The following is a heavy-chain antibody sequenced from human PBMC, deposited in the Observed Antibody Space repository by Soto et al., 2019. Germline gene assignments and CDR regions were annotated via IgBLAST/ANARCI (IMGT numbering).Heavy chain of an antibody. CDR2: IYYSGST. J-gene: IGHJ5*02. CDR1: GGSISSYY. D-gene: IGHD6-19*01. Sequence: PSETLSLTCTVSGGSISSYYWSWIRQPPGKGLEWIGYIYYSGSTNYNPSLKSRVTISVDTSKNQFSLKLSSVTAADTAVYYCARDAHSSGHFDPWGQGTLVTVSS. CDR3: ARDAHSSGHFDP. V-gene: IGHV4-59*01.